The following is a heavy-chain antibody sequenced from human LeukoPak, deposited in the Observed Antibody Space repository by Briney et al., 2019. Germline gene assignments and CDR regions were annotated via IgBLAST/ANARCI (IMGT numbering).Heavy chain of an antibody. J-gene: IGHJ5*02. CDR2: INSDGSST. D-gene: IGHD3-10*01. V-gene: IGHV3-74*01. CDR3: ARLSGSGSLPWFDP. CDR1: GCTFSSYW. Sequence: PGGSLRLSCAASGCTFSSYWMHWVRQAPGKGLVWVSRINSDGSSTSYADSVKGRFTISRDNAKNTLYLQMNSLRAEDTAVYYCARLSGSGSLPWFDPWGQGTLVTVSS.